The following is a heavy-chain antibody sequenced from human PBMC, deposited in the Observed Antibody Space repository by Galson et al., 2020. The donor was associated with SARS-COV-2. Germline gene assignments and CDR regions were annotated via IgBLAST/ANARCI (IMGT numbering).Heavy chain of an antibody. V-gene: IGHV3-23*01. J-gene: IGHJ4*02. D-gene: IGHD2-2*03. CDR1: GFTFSNYA. CDR3: STWMVNHFDH. CDR2: IDGPTPNT. Sequence: ESLKISCAASGFTFSNYAMHWIRQAPGKGLEWVSTIDGPTPNTHYADSVEGRVTISRDKSRNTLYLHMHTLRTEDTAVYYCSTWMVNHFDHWGQGTLVTVSS.